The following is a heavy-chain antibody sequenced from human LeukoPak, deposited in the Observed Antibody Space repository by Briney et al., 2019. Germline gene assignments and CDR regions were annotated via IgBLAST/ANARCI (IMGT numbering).Heavy chain of an antibody. Sequence: GGSLRLSCVGSGFTFSNYALTWVRQAPGKGLEWVSGISSSGGTTYYADSVKGRFTISRDNSKNTLYLQINSLRAEDMAVYYCAKEGYPADDYWGQGTLVTVSS. CDR2: ISSSGGTT. V-gene: IGHV3-23*01. D-gene: IGHD5-12*01. J-gene: IGHJ4*02. CDR1: GFTFSNYA. CDR3: AKEGYPADDY.